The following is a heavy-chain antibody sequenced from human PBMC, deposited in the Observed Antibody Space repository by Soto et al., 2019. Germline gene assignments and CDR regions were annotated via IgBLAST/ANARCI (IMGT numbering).Heavy chain of an antibody. J-gene: IGHJ6*03. CDR2: ISAYNGNT. CDR1: GYTFTSYG. V-gene: IGHV1-18*01. D-gene: IGHD2-15*01. Sequence: QVQLVQSGAEVKKPGASVKVSCKASGYTFTSYGITWVRQAPGQGLEWMGWISAYNGNTNYAQKRQGRVTITTDTSTSTAYMELRSLRSDDTAVYYCARAPPDIVVVVAATHYYYYYMDVWGKGTTVTVSS. CDR3: ARAPPDIVVVVAATHYYYYYMDV.